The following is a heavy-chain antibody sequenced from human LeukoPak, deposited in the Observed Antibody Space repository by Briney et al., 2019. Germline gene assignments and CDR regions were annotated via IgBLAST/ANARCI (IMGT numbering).Heavy chain of an antibody. D-gene: IGHD1-26*01. V-gene: IGHV4-39*07. Sequence: SETLSLTCTVSGGSISSNTYYWGWIRQPPGKGLEWIGSIYYSGSTNYNPSLKSRVTISVDTSKNQFSLKMSSVTAADTAVYYCARTLNSGSYDYYYYMDVWGKGTTVTISS. CDR2: IYYSGST. CDR1: GGSISSNTYY. J-gene: IGHJ6*03. CDR3: ARTLNSGSYDYYYYMDV.